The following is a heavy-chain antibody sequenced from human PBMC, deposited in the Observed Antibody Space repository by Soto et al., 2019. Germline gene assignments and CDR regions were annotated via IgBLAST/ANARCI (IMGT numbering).Heavy chain of an antibody. CDR3: VRRSTVSYYAVDV. CDR1: GFSFGSYE. Sequence: GGSLTLSCAGSGFSFGSYEMHWVRQAPGKGLEWVTFTSNDGSINYYADSVKGRFTMSRDNSKNLLYLQMNSLRTEDTAVYYCVRRSTVSYYAVDVWGQGPKVTVYS. D-gene: IGHD4-17*01. V-gene: IGHV3-30*04. J-gene: IGHJ6*02. CDR2: TSNDGSIN.